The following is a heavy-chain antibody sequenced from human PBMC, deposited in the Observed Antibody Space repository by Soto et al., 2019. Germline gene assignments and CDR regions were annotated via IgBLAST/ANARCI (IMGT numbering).Heavy chain of an antibody. CDR1: GFTFSSYA. CDR2: ISGSGGST. V-gene: IGHV3-23*01. J-gene: IGHJ4*02. CDR3: AKDYYGSGSYVTPYYFDN. D-gene: IGHD3-10*01. Sequence: GGSLRLSCAASGFTFSSYAMSWVRQAPGKGLEWVSAISGSGGSTYYADSVKGRFTISRDNSKNTLYLQMNSLRAEDTAVYYCAKDYYGSGSYVTPYYFDNWGQGTLVTVSS.